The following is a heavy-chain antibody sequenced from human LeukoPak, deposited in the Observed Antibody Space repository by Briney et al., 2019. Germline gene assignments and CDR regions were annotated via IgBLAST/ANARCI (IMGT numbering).Heavy chain of an antibody. CDR1: GGTFSSYA. V-gene: IGHV1-69*01. Sequence: SVKVSCKASGGTFSSYAISWVRQAPGQGLEWMGGIIPIFGTANYAQKFQGRVTITADESTSTAYMELSSLRSEDAAVYYCARRLPGVRGYFQHWGQGTLVTVSS. CDR3: ARRLPGVRGYFQH. CDR2: IIPIFGTA. J-gene: IGHJ1*01.